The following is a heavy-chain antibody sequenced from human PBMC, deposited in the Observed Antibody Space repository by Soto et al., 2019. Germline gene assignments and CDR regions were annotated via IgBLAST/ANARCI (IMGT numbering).Heavy chain of an antibody. Sequence: ASVKVSCKASGGTFSSYAISWVRQAPGQGLEWMGGIIPIFGTANYAQKFQGRVTITADESTSTAYMELSSLRSEDTAVYYCARDRYYYDSSGYYCFDYWGQGTLVTVSS. J-gene: IGHJ4*02. V-gene: IGHV1-69*13. CDR2: IIPIFGTA. CDR3: ARDRYYYDSSGYYCFDY. CDR1: GGTFSSYA. D-gene: IGHD3-22*01.